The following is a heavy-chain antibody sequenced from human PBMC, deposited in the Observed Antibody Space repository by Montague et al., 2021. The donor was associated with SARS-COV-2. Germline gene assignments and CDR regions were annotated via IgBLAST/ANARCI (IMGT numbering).Heavy chain of an antibody. J-gene: IGHJ4*02. CDR2: IYFSWST. CDR3: ARKNHGRGRYENSFDY. D-gene: IGHD6-19*01. Sequence: SETLSLTCTVSGGSISSTNYYWGWIRQPPGKGLEWIGSIYFSWSTYNNPSLKSRVTMSVDTSMNQFSLRLSTVTAADTAIYYCARKNHGRGRYENSFDYWGQGTLVTVSS. V-gene: IGHV4-39*01. CDR1: GGSISSTNYY.